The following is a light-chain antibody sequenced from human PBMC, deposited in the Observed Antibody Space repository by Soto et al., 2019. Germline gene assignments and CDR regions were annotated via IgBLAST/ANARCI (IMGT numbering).Light chain of an antibody. Sequence: QSLLTQPASVSGSLGQSITISCTGTSSDVGGYNYVSWYQLHPGKAPKLMVYEVSNRPSGVSNRFSGSKSGNTASLTISGLQAEDEADYYCSSYTSSTAYVFGTGTKVTVL. V-gene: IGLV2-14*01. CDR2: EVS. CDR1: SSDVGGYNY. J-gene: IGLJ1*01. CDR3: SSYTSSTAYV.